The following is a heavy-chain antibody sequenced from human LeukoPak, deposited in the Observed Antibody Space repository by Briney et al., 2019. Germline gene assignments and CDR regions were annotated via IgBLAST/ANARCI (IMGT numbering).Heavy chain of an antibody. J-gene: IGHJ6*02. CDR3: TTDMKDYGATYYYYGMDV. Sequence: GGSLRLSCAASVFTFYNAWMSGAPQAPGRGGEWGSHIISRIEGGTTDYPARVKGTLTISTDESKITLYLQMNSLQTDDTAVYYCTTDMKDYGATYYYYGMDVWGQGTTVTVSS. CDR2: IISRIEGGTT. D-gene: IGHD4/OR15-4a*01. V-gene: IGHV3-15*01. CDR1: VFTFYNAW.